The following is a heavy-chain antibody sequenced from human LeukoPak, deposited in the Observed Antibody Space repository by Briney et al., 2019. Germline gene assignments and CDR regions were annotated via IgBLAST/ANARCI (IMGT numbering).Heavy chain of an antibody. D-gene: IGHD2-15*01. CDR3: ARERYSSGRAAAFDY. J-gene: IGHJ4*02. Sequence: PGTSLRLSCAASGLTFSDSILHWVRQAPGRRLEWVALMSHDGTTNYADSVKGRFTVSRDGSKNTMYLEMNSLTVDDMAVYHCARERYSSGRAAAFDYWGQGTLVTVSS. CDR2: MSHDGTT. CDR1: GLTFSDSI. V-gene: IGHV3-30*04.